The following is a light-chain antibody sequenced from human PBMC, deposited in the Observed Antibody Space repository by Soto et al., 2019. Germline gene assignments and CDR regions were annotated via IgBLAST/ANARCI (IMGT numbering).Light chain of an antibody. V-gene: IGLV2-23*02. J-gene: IGLJ2*01. Sequence: QSALTQPASVSGSPGQSITISCTGTNTDIGSYNLVSWYQHHPGKAPKLIIYEVTKGPSGVSNRFSGSKSGSTASLTISGLQAEDEADYYCSSYATGSTVIFGGGTKLTVL. CDR1: NTDIGSYNL. CDR3: SSYATGSTVI. CDR2: EVT.